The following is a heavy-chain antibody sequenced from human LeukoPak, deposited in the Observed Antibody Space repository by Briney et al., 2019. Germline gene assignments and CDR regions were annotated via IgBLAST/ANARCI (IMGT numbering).Heavy chain of an antibody. CDR1: GYTFTGYY. CDR3: ARGYSSCYYSLWAFEI. J-gene: IGHJ3*02. Sequence: ASVKVSCKASGYTFTGYYMHWVRQAPGQGLEWMGWINPNSGGTNYAQKFQGRVTMTRDTSISTAYMELSRLRSDDTAVYYCARGYSSCYYSLWAFEIWGQRTMVNVSS. V-gene: IGHV1-2*02. D-gene: IGHD3-22*01. CDR2: INPNSGGT.